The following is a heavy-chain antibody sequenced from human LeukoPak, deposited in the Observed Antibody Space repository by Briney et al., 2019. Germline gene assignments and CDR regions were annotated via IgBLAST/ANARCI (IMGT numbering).Heavy chain of an antibody. CDR1: GFTFSSYG. V-gene: IGHV3-30*18. CDR3: AKCIEGGQWQDYYYYYGMDV. J-gene: IGHJ6*02. CDR2: ISYDGSNK. D-gene: IGHD6-19*01. Sequence: GGSLRLSCAASGFTFSSYGMHWVRQAPGKGLEWVAVISYDGSNKYYADSVNGRFTISRDNSKNTLYLQMNSLRAEDTAVYYCAKCIEGGQWQDYYYYYGMDVWGQGTTVTVSS.